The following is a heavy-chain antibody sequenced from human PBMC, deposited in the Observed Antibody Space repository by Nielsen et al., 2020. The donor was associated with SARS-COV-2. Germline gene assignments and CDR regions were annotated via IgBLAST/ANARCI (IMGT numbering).Heavy chain of an antibody. V-gene: IGHV1-46*01. J-gene: IGHJ4*02. CDR3: ARDERGLHCSSTSCYEFDY. CDR2: INPSGGST. Sequence: KVSCKASGYTFTSYYMHWVRQAPGQGLEWMGIINPSGGSTSYAQKFQGRVTMTRDTSTSTVYMELSSLRSEDTAVYYCARDERGLHCSSTSCYEFDYWGQGTLVTVSS. D-gene: IGHD2-2*01. CDR1: GYTFTSYY.